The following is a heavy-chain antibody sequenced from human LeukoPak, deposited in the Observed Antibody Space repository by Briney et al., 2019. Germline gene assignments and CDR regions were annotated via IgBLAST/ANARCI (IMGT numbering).Heavy chain of an antibody. V-gene: IGHV3-23*01. CDR1: GFTFSSYA. Sequence: GGSLRLSCAASGFTFSSYAMSWVRQAPGKGLEWVSAISGSGGSTYYADSVNGRFTISRDNSKNTLYLQMNSLRAEDTAVYYCAYCSSTSCTGNWFDPWGQGTLVTVSS. CDR2: ISGSGGST. J-gene: IGHJ5*02. CDR3: AYCSSTSCTGNWFDP. D-gene: IGHD2-2*01.